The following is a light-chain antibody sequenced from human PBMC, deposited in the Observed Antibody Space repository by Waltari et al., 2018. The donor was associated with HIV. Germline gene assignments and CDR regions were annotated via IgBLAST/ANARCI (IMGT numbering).Light chain of an antibody. Sequence: QSALTQPASVSGSPGQSITISCTGTSSDVGGYNYVSWYQQHPGTAPKLMISEVSNRPSGVSNRFSGSKSSNTAALTISGLQAEDEADYYGSSYTSSKTRVFGGGTKLTVL. CDR1: SSDVGGYNY. V-gene: IGLV2-14*01. CDR3: SSYTSSKTRV. J-gene: IGLJ2*01. CDR2: EVS.